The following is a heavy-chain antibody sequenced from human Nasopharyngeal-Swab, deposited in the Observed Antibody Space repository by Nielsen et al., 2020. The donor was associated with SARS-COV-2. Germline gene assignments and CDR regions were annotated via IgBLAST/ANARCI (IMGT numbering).Heavy chain of an antibody. D-gene: IGHD3-22*01. Sequence: GESLKISCAASGFTFSSYAMSWVRQAPGKGLEWVSVISGSGGSTYYADSVKGRFTISRDNSKNTLYLQMNSLRAEDTAVYYCARYDDYYDSSGYAYWVQGTLVTVSS. CDR2: ISGSGGST. J-gene: IGHJ4*02. V-gene: IGHV3-23*01. CDR1: GFTFSSYA. CDR3: ARYDDYYDSSGYAY.